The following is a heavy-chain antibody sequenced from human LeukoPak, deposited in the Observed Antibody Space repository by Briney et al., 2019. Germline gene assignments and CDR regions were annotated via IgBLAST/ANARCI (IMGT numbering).Heavy chain of an antibody. J-gene: IGHJ4*02. V-gene: IGHV3-9*01. Sequence: GRSLRLSCAASGFTFDDSAMHWVRQAPGKGLEWVSGISGDSSSIGYADSVMGRFTISRDNAKNSLYLQMNSLRAEDTAVYYCARADLDVGYCSGGSCARGYWGQGTLVTVSS. CDR2: ISGDSSSI. CDR3: ARADLDVGYCSGGSCARGY. D-gene: IGHD2-15*01. CDR1: GFTFDDSA.